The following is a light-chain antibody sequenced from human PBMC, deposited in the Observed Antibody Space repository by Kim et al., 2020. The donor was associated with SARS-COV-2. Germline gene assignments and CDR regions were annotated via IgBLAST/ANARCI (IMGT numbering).Light chain of an antibody. Sequence: SYELTQPPSVSVAPGQTATITCEGDKVGRQNVHWYQQKSGQATVLVVYDDSDRPSGIPERFSGSNSGNTATLTISRVEVGDEADYYCQVWENSRDHVVFGGGTQLTVL. V-gene: IGLV3-21*02. CDR1: KVGRQN. J-gene: IGLJ2*01. CDR3: QVWENSRDHVV. CDR2: DDS.